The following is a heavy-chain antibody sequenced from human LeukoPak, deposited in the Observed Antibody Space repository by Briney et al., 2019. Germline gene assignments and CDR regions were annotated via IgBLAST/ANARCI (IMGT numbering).Heavy chain of an antibody. CDR3: VGGGSSGLIAY. CDR2: TRNKANSHTT. J-gene: IGHJ4*02. CDR1: GFTFSDHY. D-gene: IGHD6-19*01. Sequence: PGGSLRLSCAASGFTFSDHYMDWVRQAPGRGLEWVARTRNKANSHTTEYAASVKGRFTISRDDSKNSLYLQMNSLKTEDTAVYYCVGGGSSGLIAYWGQGTPVTVSS. V-gene: IGHV3-72*01.